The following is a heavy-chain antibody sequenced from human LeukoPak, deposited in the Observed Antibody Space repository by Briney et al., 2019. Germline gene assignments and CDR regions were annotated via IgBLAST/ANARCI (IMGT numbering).Heavy chain of an antibody. J-gene: IGHJ2*01. V-gene: IGHV4-34*01. CDR2: INHSGST. CDR1: GGSFSGYY. CDR3: ARQVYWYFDH. Sequence: PSETLSLTCAVYGGSFSGYYWSWIRQPPGKGLEWIGEINHSGSTNYNPSLKSRVTISVDTSKNQFSLKLSSVTAADTAVYYCARQVYWYFDHWGRGTLVTVSS.